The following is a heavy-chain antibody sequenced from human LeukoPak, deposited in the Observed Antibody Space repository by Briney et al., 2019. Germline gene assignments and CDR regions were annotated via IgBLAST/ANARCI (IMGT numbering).Heavy chain of an antibody. J-gene: IGHJ5*02. CDR2: VSYSGNT. CDR1: DGTISTYY. CDR3: ARGVVAATRFWFDP. V-gene: IGHV4-59*01. D-gene: IGHD2-15*01. Sequence: SETLSLTCTVSDGTISTYYWSWIRQPPGKGLEWIGYVSYSGNTNYNSSLKSRVTISVDTSKNEFSLKLSSVTAADTAVYYCARGVVAATRFWFDPWGQGTLVTVSP.